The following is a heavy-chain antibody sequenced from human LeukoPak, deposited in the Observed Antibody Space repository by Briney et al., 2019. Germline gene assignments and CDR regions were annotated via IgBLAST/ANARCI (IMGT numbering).Heavy chain of an antibody. Sequence: SETLSLTCAVYGGSFSGCFWSWIRQPPGKGLEWIGEVNHSGSTNYNPSLKSRVTISVDTSKNQFSLKLSSVTAADTAVYYCARRPDGVLWFGESYYDYYYYMDVWGKGTTVTISS. J-gene: IGHJ6*03. CDR3: ARRPDGVLWFGESYYDYYYYMDV. D-gene: IGHD3-10*01. CDR2: VNHSGST. CDR1: GGSFSGCF. V-gene: IGHV4-34*01.